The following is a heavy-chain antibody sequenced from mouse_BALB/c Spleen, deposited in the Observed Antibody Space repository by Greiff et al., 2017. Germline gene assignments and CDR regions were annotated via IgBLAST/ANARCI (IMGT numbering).Heavy chain of an antibody. CDR1: SYTFTDYA. J-gene: IGHJ4*01. Sequence: LQESGPELVRPGVSVKISCKGSSYTFTDYAMHWVKQSHAKSLEWIGVISTYYGNTNYNQKFKGKATMTVDKSSSTAYMELARLTSEDSAVYYCARGDGSPYYYAMDYWGQGTSVTVSS. D-gene: IGHD1-1*01. V-gene: IGHV1-67*01. CDR3: ARGDGSPYYYAMDY. CDR2: ISTYYGNT.